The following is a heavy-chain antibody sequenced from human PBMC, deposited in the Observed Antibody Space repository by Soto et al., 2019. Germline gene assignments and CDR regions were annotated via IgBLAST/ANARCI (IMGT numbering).Heavy chain of an antibody. J-gene: IGHJ4*02. CDR2: IYYSGST. Sequence: SETLSLTCTVSGGSISSGGYYWSWIRQHPGKGLEWIGYIYYSGSTYYNPSLKSRVTISVDTSKNQFSLKLSSVTAADTAVYYCARDEASSGRFDYWGPGTLVTVSS. D-gene: IGHD6-19*01. CDR3: ARDEASSGRFDY. V-gene: IGHV4-31*03. CDR1: GGSISSGGYY.